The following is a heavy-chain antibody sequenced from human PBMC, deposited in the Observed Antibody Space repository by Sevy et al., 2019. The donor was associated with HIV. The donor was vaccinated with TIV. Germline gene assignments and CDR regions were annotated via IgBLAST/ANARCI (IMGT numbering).Heavy chain of an antibody. CDR2: ISGSGLST. V-gene: IGHV3-23*01. CDR3: AKVYYYDSGTVIPRGMDV. D-gene: IGHD3-10*01. J-gene: IGHJ6*02. CDR1: GFTFDNNA. Sequence: GSLRLSCAASGFTFDNNAMYWVRQAPGKGLEWVSAISGSGLSTNYAASVRGRFTISRDISKTTLYLQMNSLRAEDTAVYYCAKVYYYDSGTVIPRGMDVWGQGTTVTVSS.